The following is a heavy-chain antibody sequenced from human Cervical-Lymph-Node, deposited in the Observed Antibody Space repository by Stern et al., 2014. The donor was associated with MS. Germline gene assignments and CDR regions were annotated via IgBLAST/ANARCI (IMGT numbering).Heavy chain of an antibody. CDR2: IYYSGST. CDR1: GGSISSYY. V-gene: IGHV4-59*01. CDR3: ARGGSWYPLYY. J-gene: IGHJ4*02. D-gene: IGHD6-13*01. Sequence: QLQLQESGPGLVKPSETLSLTCTVSGGSISSYYWSWIRQPPGKGLEWIGYIYYSGSTNYNPSLKSRVTISVDTSKNQFSLKRSSVTAADTAVYYCARGGSWYPLYYWGQGTLVTVSS.